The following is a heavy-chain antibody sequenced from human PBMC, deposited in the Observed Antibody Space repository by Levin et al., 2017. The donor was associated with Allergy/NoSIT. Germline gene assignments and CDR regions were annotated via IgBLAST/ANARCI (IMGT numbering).Heavy chain of an antibody. Sequence: GGSLRLSCAASGFTFSSYSMNWVRQAPGKGLEWVSYISSSSSTIYYADSVKGRFTISRDNAKNSLYLQMNSLRAEDTAVYYCGGSGREDAFDIWGQGTMVTVSS. J-gene: IGHJ3*02. V-gene: IGHV3-48*01. D-gene: IGHD3-10*01. CDR3: GGSGREDAFDI. CDR1: GFTFSSYS. CDR2: ISSSSSTI.